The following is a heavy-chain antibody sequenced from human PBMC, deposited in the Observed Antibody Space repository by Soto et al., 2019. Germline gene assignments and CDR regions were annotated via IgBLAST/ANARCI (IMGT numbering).Heavy chain of an antibody. CDR1: GYTFTGYY. CDR3: ARGKQITEYGPVRADFDI. Sequence: ASVKVSCKASGYTFTGYYMHWVRQAPGQGLEWMGWINPNSGGTNYAQKFQGWVTMTRDTSISTAYMELSRLRSDDTAVYYCARGKQITEYGPVRADFDIWGQGTMVTVSS. CDR2: INPNSGGT. V-gene: IGHV1-2*04. D-gene: IGHD4-17*01. J-gene: IGHJ3*02.